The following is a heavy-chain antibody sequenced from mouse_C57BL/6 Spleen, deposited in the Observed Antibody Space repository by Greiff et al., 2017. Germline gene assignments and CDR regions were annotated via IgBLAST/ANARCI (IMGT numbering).Heavy chain of an antibody. Sequence: EVHLVESGPGLVKPSQSLSLTCSVTGYSITSGYYWNWIRQFPGNKLEWMGYISYDGSNNYNPSLKNRISITRDTSKNQFFLKLNSVTTEDTATYYCASLTTVVPYWYFDVWGTGTTVTVSS. D-gene: IGHD1-1*01. J-gene: IGHJ1*03. CDR1: GYSITSGYY. CDR3: ASLTTVVPYWYFDV. CDR2: ISYDGSN. V-gene: IGHV3-6*01.